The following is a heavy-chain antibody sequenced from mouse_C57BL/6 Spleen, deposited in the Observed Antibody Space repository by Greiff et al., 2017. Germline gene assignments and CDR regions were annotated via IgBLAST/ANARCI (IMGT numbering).Heavy chain of an antibody. D-gene: IGHD2-5*01. CDR2: IDSSDSST. J-gene: IGHJ3*01. CDR1: GYTFTSYW. V-gene: IGHV1-50*01. Sequence: QVQLQQPGAELVKPGASVKLSCKASGYTFTSYWMQWVQQRPGQGLEWIGEIDSSDSSTNYNQKFKGKATLTGDTSSSTAYMQLSSLTSEDSAVYYCARTHYSNYEGVWFAYWGQGTLVTVSA. CDR3: ARTHYSNYEGVWFAY.